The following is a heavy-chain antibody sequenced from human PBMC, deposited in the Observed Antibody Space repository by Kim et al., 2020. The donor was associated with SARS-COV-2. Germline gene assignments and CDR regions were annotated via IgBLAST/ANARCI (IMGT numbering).Heavy chain of an antibody. CDR2: ISYNGSNK. J-gene: IGHJ6*01. D-gene: IGHD6-19*01. CDR3: ARVIAAYTSGWTYYYYG. V-gene: IGHV3-30*03. Sequence: GGSLRLSCAASGFTFSSYGMNWVRQAPGKGLEWVSYISYNGSNKYYVDSVKGRFTISRDNAKNTLYLQMNSLRAEDTAVYYCARVIAAYTSGWTYYYYG. CDR1: GFTFSSYG.